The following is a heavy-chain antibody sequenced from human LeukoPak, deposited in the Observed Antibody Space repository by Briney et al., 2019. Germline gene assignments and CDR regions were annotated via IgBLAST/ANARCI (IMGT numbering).Heavy chain of an antibody. CDR3: ARDGKVGATSFDY. CDR2: IYYSGST. CDR1: GGSISSYY. D-gene: IGHD1-26*01. Sequence: SETLSLTCTVSGGSISSYYWSWIRQPAGKGLEWIGRIYYSGSTYYNPSLKSRVTISVDTSKNQFSLKLSSVTAADTAVYYCARDGKVGATSFDYWGQGTLVTVSS. V-gene: IGHV4-4*07. J-gene: IGHJ4*02.